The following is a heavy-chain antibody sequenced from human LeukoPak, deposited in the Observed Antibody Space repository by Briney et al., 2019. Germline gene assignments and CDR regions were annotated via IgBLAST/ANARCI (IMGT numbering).Heavy chain of an antibody. D-gene: IGHD3-3*01. CDR2: IKQDGSEK. CDR3: ARVYDFWSGYYRDY. J-gene: IGHJ4*02. CDR1: AFTFSSYW. Sequence: GGSLRLSCTASAFTFSSYWMSWVRQAPGKGLEWVANIKQDGSEKYYVDSVKGRFTVSRDNAKNSLYLQMNSLRAEDTAVYYCARVYDFWSGYYRDYWGQGTLVTVSS. V-gene: IGHV3-7*04.